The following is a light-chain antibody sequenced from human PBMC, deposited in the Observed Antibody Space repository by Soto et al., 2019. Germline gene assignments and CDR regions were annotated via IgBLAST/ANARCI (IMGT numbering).Light chain of an antibody. V-gene: IGLV1-51*01. Sequence: QSVLTQPPSVSAAPGQKVTISCSGSSSNIGNNYVFWYQQLPGTAPKLLIYDNDKRPSGIPDRFSGSKSGTSATLGITGLQTGAVSDYYCATWDRSLRVGVFGGGTTLTVL. J-gene: IGLJ2*01. CDR3: ATWDRSLRVGV. CDR1: SSNIGNNY. CDR2: DND.